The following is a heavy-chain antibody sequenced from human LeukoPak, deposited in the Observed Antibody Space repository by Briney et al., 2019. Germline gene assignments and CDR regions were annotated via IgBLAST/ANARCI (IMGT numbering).Heavy chain of an antibody. CDR2: IYHSGSS. CDR1: GGSISSGGYY. D-gene: IGHD3-22*01. Sequence: SQTLSLTCTVSGGSISSGGYYWSWIRQPPGKGLEWIGYIYHSGSSNYNPSLKSRVTISVDTSKNQFSLKLTSVTAADTAVYYCAREGESSGYYFFDYWGQGTLVTVSS. CDR3: AREGESSGYYFFDY. J-gene: IGHJ4*02. V-gene: IGHV4-30-2*01.